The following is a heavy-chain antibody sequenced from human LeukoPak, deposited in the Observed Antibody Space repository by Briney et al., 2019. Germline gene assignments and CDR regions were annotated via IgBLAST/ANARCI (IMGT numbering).Heavy chain of an antibody. D-gene: IGHD3-10*01. CDR1: RYTFTSYG. CDR2: ISAYNGNT. CDR3: ARAVRGRYYYYYMDV. Sequence: ASVKVSCKASRYTFTSYGISWVRQAPGQGLEWMGWISAYNGNTNYAQKLQGRVTMTTDTSTSTAYMELRSLRSDDTAVYYCARAVRGRYYYYYMDVWGKGTTVTVSS. V-gene: IGHV1-18*01. J-gene: IGHJ6*03.